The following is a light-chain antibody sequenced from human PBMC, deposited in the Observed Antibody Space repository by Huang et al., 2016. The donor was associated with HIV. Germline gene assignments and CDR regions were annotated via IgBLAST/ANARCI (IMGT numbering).Light chain of an antibody. V-gene: IGKV1-33*01. CDR3: QQYGKLHLS. Sequence: DLLTTPSPSSLSASVGDRVTITCQASQDISNHLNWYQQKPGKSPKPLIYAASTLETGVPSRVSGRESGTDFTFTIASLQHGDDAAEYSQQYGKLHLSFGGGTKVEIK. J-gene: IGKJ4*01. CDR2: AAS. CDR1: QDISNH.